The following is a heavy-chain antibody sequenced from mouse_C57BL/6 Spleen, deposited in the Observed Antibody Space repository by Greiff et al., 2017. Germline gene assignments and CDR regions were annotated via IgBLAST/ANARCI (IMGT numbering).Heavy chain of an antibody. V-gene: IGHV1-42*01. CDR3: ARDDYGNGRFAY. Sequence: EVQLQQSGPELVKPGASVKISCKASGYSFTGYYMNWVKQSPEKSLEWIGEINPSTGGTTYNQKFKAKATLTVDKSSSTAYMQLKSLTSEDSAVYYCARDDYGNGRFAYWGQGTLVTVSA. CDR2: INPSTGGT. J-gene: IGHJ3*01. D-gene: IGHD2-1*01. CDR1: GYSFTGYY.